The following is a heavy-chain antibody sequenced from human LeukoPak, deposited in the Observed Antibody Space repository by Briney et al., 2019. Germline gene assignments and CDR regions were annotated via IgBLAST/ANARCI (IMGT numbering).Heavy chain of an antibody. V-gene: IGHV4-39*07. CDR3: ARDDHSAPAYFDY. CDR1: GGSISSSSYY. J-gene: IGHJ4*02. CDR2: IYYSGST. Sequence: PSETLSLTCTVSGGSISSSSYYWGWLRQPPGKGLEWIGSIYYSGSTYYNPSLKSRVTISVDTSKNQFSLKLSSVTAADTAVYYCARDDHSAPAYFDYWGQGTLVTVSS.